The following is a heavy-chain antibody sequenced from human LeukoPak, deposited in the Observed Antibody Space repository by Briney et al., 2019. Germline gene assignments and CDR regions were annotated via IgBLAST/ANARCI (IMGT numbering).Heavy chain of an antibody. V-gene: IGHV4-59*08. J-gene: IGHJ5*02. CDR1: GGSISSYY. CDR2: IYYSGST. CDR3: ARTYSSSSIRSRWFDP. D-gene: IGHD6-6*01. Sequence: SETLSLTCTVSGGSISSYYWSWIRQPPGKGLEWIGYIYYSGSTNYNPSLKSRVTISVDTSKNQFSLKLSSVTAADTAVYYCARTYSSSSIRSRWFDPWGQGTLVTVSS.